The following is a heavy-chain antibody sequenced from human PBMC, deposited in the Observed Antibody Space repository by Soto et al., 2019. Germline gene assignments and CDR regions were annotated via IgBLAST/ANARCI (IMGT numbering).Heavy chain of an antibody. Sequence: ASVKVSCKASGYTFTSYDINWVRQATGQGLEWMGWMNPNSGNTGYAQKFQGRVTMTRNTSISTAYMELSSLRSEDTAVYYCARGGRLRFLECLLTRSRHYYYYYYMDVRGKRTTVTVSS. CDR1: GYTFTSYD. CDR3: ARGGRLRFLECLLTRSRHYYYYYYMDV. CDR2: MNPNSGNT. D-gene: IGHD3-3*01. J-gene: IGHJ6*03. V-gene: IGHV1-8*01.